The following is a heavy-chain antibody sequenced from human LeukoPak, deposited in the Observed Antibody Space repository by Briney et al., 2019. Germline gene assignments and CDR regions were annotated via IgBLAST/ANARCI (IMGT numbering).Heavy chain of an antibody. V-gene: IGHV4-34*01. CDR3: ARGNEFCSSTSCYVLFDY. CDR1: GGSFSGYY. D-gene: IGHD2-2*01. J-gene: IGHJ4*02. CDR2: INHSGST. Sequence: SETLSLTCAVYGGSFSGYYWSWIRQPPGKGLEWIGEINHSGSTNYNPSLKSRVTISVDTSKNQSSLKLRSVTAADTAVYYCARGNEFCSSTSCYVLFDYWGQGTLVTVSS.